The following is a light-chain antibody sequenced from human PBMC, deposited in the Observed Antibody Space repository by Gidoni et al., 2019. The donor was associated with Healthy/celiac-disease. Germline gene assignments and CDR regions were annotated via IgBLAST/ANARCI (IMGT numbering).Light chain of an antibody. CDR1: SSNLGSNY. Sequence: QSVLTQPPSASGPPGQRVTLSCSGSSSNLGSNYVYWYQQLPGTAPKLHIYSNNQRPSGVPDRFSGSKSGTSASLAISGLRSEDEADYYCAAWDDSLSGWVFGGGTKLTV. V-gene: IGLV1-47*02. CDR2: SNN. CDR3: AAWDDSLSGWV. J-gene: IGLJ3*02.